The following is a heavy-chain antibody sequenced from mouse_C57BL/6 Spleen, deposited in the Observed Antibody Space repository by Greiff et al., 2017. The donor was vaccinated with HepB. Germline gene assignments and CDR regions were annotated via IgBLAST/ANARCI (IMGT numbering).Heavy chain of an antibody. Sequence: QVQLQQSGAELAKPGASVKLSCKASGYTFTSYWMPWVQQRPGQGLEWIGYINPSSGYTKYNQKFKDQATLTADKSSSTAYMQLSSITYEDAAFDYCARGNWEWAMDYWGQGTSVTVSS. CDR1: GYTFTSYW. CDR3: ARGNWEWAMDY. D-gene: IGHD4-1*01. CDR2: INPSSGYT. V-gene: IGHV1-7*01. J-gene: IGHJ4*01.